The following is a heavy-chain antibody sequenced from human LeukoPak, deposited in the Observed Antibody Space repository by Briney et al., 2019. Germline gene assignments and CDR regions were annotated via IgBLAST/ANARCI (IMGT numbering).Heavy chain of an antibody. Sequence: ASVKVSCKASGYTFTSYGISWVRQAPGQGLEWMGWINTNTGNPTYAQGFTGRFVFSLDTSVSTAYLQISSLKAEDTAVYYCAVHGYSGYVFQNYFDYWGQGTLVTVSS. V-gene: IGHV7-4-1*02. D-gene: IGHD5-12*01. J-gene: IGHJ4*02. CDR2: INTNTGNP. CDR3: AVHGYSGYVFQNYFDY. CDR1: GYTFTSYG.